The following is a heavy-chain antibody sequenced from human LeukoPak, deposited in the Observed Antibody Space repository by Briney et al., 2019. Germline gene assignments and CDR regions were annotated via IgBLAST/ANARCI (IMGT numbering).Heavy chain of an antibody. V-gene: IGHV6-1*01. CDR2: TYYRSKWYN. CDR1: GDSVSSNSAA. J-gene: IGHJ6*03. D-gene: IGHD2-2*01. Sequence: SQTLSLTCAISGDSVSSNSAAWNWIRQSPSRGLEWLGRTYYRSKWYNDYAVSVKSRITINPDTSKNQFSLKLSSVTAADTAVYYCARDSLHRTCSSTSCHYYYMDVWGKGTTVTVSS. CDR3: ARDSLHRTCSSTSCHYYYMDV.